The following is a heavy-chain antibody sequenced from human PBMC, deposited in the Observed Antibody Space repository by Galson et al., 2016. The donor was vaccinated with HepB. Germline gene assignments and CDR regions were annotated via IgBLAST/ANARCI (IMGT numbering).Heavy chain of an antibody. Sequence: SLRLSCAASGFTFGDYGMSWVRQAPGKGLEWIVFIRSKAYGGTTEYAASVKGRFTISRDDSKSIAYLQMNSLKTEDTAVYYCKMQGEAAAGIKYFDHWGQGTRVTVSS. CDR3: KMQGEAAAGIKYFDH. D-gene: IGHD6-13*01. J-gene: IGHJ4*02. CDR2: IRSKAYGGTT. CDR1: GFTFGDYG. V-gene: IGHV3-49*04.